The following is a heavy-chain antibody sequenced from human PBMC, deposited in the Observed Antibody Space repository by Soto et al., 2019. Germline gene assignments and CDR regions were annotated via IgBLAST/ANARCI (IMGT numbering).Heavy chain of an antibody. D-gene: IGHD3-22*01. V-gene: IGHV1-69*01. CDR3: ARERIIIGYDSRGYYYFDY. Sequence: QVQLVQSGAEVKKPGSSVKVSCKASGGTFSSYAISWVRQAPGQGLEWMGGIIPIFGTANYAQKFQGRVTSTADEATSTAYMELSSLRSEDTAVYYCARERIIIGYDSRGYYYFDYWGQGTLVTVSS. CDR2: IIPIFGTA. J-gene: IGHJ4*02. CDR1: GGTFSSYA.